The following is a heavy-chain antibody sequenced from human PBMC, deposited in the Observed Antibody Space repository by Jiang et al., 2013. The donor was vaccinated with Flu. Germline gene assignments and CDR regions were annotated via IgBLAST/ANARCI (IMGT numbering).Heavy chain of an antibody. Sequence: GLVKPSETLSLTCTVSGGSISSSSYYWGWIRQPPGKGLEWIGSIYYSGSTYYNPSLQSRVTISVDTSQNQFSLKMRSVTAGDTALYYCAVRIGYSFAVDSWGPGTLVIVSS. J-gene: IGHJ4*02. CDR2: IYYSGST. CDR1: GGSISSSSYY. D-gene: IGHD5-12*01. CDR3: AVRIGYSFAVDS. V-gene: IGHV4-39*01.